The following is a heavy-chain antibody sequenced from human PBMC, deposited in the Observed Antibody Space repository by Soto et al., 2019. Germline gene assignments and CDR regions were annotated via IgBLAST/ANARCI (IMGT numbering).Heavy chain of an antibody. CDR2: ISAYNGNT. J-gene: IGHJ4*02. CDR1: GYTFTSYG. D-gene: IGHD1-26*01. Sequence: QVQLVQSGAEVKKPGASVKVSCKASGYTFTSYGISWVRQAPGQGLEWMGWISAYNGNTNYAQKLQGRVTMTTDTSMSTGYMELRSLRSDDTAVYYCARDGSTGSYYRPNNEFDYWGQGTLVTVSS. CDR3: ARDGSTGSYYRPNNEFDY. V-gene: IGHV1-18*01.